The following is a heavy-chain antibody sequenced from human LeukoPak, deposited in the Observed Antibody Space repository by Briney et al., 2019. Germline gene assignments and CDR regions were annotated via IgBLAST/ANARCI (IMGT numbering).Heavy chain of an antibody. V-gene: IGHV3-33*01. CDR3: ARDRAGPTLYYFDY. J-gene: IGHJ4*02. CDR1: GFTFRSYG. D-gene: IGHD1-26*01. CDR2: IWYDGNNQ. Sequence: GRSLRLSCAASGFTFRSYGMHWVRQAPGKGLEWVAVIWYDGNNQYYADSVRGRFTISRDNSKNTLYLQLNSLRAEDTAVYYCARDRAGPTLYYFDYWGQGTLVTVSS.